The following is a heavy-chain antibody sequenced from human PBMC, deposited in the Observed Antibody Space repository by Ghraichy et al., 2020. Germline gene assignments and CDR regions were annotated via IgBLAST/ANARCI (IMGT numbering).Heavy chain of an antibody. D-gene: IGHD4-17*01. V-gene: IGHV3-7*01. CDR3: ARDPYGDYKYGGTDY. CDR2: IKSDGSDR. Sequence: GESLNISCVASGFSFSRHWMSWVRQAPGKGLEWVASIKSDGSDRFYVDSVKGRLTISRDNAKNSVSLEMNSLRAEDTAVYYCARDPYGDYKYGGTDYLGQGTLVSVSS. J-gene: IGHJ4*02. CDR1: GFSFSRHW.